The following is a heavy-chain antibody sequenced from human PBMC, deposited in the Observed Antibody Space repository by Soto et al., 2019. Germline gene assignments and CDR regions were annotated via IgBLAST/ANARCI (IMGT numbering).Heavy chain of an antibody. Sequence: GGSLRLSCAASGFTFSSYAMHWVRQAPGKGLEWVAVISYDGSNKYYADSVKGRFTISRDNSKNTLYLQMNSLRAEDTAVYYCAREPREPGSYNSFDFPGQATLGTAPQ. D-gene: IGHD1-26*01. CDR1: GFTFSSYA. CDR3: AREPREPGSYNSFDF. J-gene: IGHJ4*02. CDR2: ISYDGSNK. V-gene: IGHV3-30-3*01.